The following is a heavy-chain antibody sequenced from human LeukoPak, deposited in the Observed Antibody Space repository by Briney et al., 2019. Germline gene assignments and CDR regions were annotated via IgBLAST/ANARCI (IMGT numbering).Heavy chain of an antibody. Sequence: GASVKVSCKASGGTFSSYAISWVRQAPGQGLEWMGWISAYNGNTNYAQKLQGRVTMTTDTSTSTAYMELRSLRSDDTAVYYCARVMTYSSSWFPFGQLWPPAEAFDIWGQGTMATVSS. CDR1: GGTFSSYA. CDR3: ARVMTYSSSWFPFGQLWPPAEAFDI. V-gene: IGHV1-18*01. CDR2: ISAYNGNT. D-gene: IGHD6-13*01. J-gene: IGHJ3*02.